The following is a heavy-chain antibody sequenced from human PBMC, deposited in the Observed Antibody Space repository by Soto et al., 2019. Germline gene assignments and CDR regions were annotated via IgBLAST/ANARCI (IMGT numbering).Heavy chain of an antibody. J-gene: IGHJ4*02. V-gene: IGHV1-24*01. D-gene: IGHD5-12*01. Sequence: ASVKVSCKVSGYTLTELSMHWVRQAPGKGLEWMGGFDPEDGETIYAQKFQGRVTMTEDTSTDTAYMELSSLRSEDTAVYYCASAGKEMATLYYFDYWGQGTLVTVSS. CDR1: GYTLTELS. CDR2: FDPEDGET. CDR3: ASAGKEMATLYYFDY.